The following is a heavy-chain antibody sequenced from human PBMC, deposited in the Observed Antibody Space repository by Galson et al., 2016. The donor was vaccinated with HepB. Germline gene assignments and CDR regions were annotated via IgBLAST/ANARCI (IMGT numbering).Heavy chain of an antibody. CDR2: IKPDGSEK. J-gene: IGHJ4*02. CDR3: ASGRLVRADY. CDR1: GFSFGSYW. V-gene: IGHV3-7*03. D-gene: IGHD3-10*01. Sequence: SLRLSCAGSGFSFGSYWMSWVRQSPGKGLEWVANIKPDGSEKYYVDSVEGRFTISRDNSEGTLYVQMNSLRAEDTAVYYCASGRLVRADYWGQGTLVTVSS.